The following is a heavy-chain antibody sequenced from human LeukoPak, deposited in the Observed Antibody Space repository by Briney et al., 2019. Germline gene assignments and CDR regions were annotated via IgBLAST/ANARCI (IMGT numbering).Heavy chain of an antibody. CDR2: IIPIVDIP. V-gene: IGHV1-69*02. Sequence: SVKVSCKASGGTFSDYTINWVRQAPGQGLEWMGRIIPIVDIPNYAQKFQGRVTITAGKSTSTAYMELSSLRSEDTAVYYCASLPVDTSMVSDYWGQGTLVTVSS. CDR3: ASLPVDTSMVSDY. J-gene: IGHJ4*02. D-gene: IGHD5-18*01. CDR1: GGTFSDYT.